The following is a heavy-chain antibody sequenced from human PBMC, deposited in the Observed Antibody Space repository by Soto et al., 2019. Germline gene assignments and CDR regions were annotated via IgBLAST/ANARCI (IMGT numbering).Heavy chain of an antibody. J-gene: IGHJ6*01. D-gene: IGHD2-8*01. CDR2: INAGIGNF. CDR3: ARPSCTTPDCLRPSDIYGLDV. Sequence: ASVKVYFKTSGYPFNDFAIHCVRQTPGLGLEWTGWINAGIGNFKYSQKFQGRVSLTRDTSTSTVYMELRRLTSEDTAVYYCARPSCTTPDCLRPSDIYGLDVWGQGTTVTVSS. CDR1: GYPFNDFA. V-gene: IGHV1-3*01.